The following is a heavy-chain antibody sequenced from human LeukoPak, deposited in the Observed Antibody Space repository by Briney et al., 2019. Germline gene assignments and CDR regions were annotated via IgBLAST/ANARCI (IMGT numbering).Heavy chain of an antibody. J-gene: IGHJ4*02. D-gene: IGHD6-19*01. CDR3: ARDRRDSSGHYFDY. Sequence: SETLSLTCTVSGGSISSYYWSWIRQPPGKGLEWIGYIYYRGSTNYNPSLKSRVTISVDTSKNQFSLKLSSVTAADTAVYYCARDRRDSSGHYFDYWGQGTLVTVSS. V-gene: IGHV4-59*01. CDR1: GGSISSYY. CDR2: IYYRGST.